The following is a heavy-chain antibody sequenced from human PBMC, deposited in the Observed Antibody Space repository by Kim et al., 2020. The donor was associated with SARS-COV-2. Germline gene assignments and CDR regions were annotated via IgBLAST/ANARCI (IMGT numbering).Heavy chain of an antibody. Sequence: GSTYYADSVKGRFTISRDNSKNTLYLQMNSLRAEDTAVYYCAKERSAGGYWGQGTLVTVSS. CDR3: AKERSAGGY. CDR2: GST. V-gene: IGHV3-23*01. D-gene: IGHD3-3*01. J-gene: IGHJ4*02.